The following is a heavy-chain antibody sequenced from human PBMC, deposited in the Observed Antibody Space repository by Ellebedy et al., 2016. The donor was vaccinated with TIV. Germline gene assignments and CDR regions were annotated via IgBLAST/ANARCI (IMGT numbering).Heavy chain of an antibody. V-gene: IGHV1-3*01. Sequence: AASVKVSCKASGYTFTSYGISWVRQAPGQRLEWMGWINAGNGNTKYSQKFQGRVTITRDTSASTAYMELSSLRSEDTAVYYCASLLSGNWNDPHDYWGQGTLVTVSS. CDR1: GYTFTSYG. J-gene: IGHJ4*02. CDR3: ASLLSGNWNDPHDY. D-gene: IGHD1-20*01. CDR2: INAGNGNT.